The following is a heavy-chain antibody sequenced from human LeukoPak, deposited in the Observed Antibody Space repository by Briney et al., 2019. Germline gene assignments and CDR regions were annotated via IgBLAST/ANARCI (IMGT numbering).Heavy chain of an antibody. CDR3: ARGERPGLDY. CDR1: GGSISGYY. CDR2: IYYSGHT. D-gene: IGHD1-14*01. V-gene: IGHV4-59*01. Sequence: SETLSLTCTVSGGSISGYYWSWLRQPPGKGLEWVGYIYYSGHTNYNPSLKSRVTISVDTSKNQFSLRLVSVTAADTAVYYCARGERPGLDYWGQGTLVAVSS. J-gene: IGHJ4*02.